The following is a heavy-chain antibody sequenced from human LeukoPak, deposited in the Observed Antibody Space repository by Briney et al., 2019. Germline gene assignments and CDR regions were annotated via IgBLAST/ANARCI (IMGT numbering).Heavy chain of an antibody. CDR1: GFTFSTYG. V-gene: IGHV3-33*01. CDR2: IWYDGSNI. Sequence: PGGSLRLSCAASGFTFSTYGMHWVRQAPGKGLEWLAVIWYDGSNIYYADSVKGRFAISRDNSRNTLYLQVNSLRAEDTAVYYCARIYCGGDCLDAAPLSDAFDIWGQGTMVTVSS. J-gene: IGHJ3*02. D-gene: IGHD2-21*02. CDR3: ARIYCGGDCLDAAPLSDAFDI.